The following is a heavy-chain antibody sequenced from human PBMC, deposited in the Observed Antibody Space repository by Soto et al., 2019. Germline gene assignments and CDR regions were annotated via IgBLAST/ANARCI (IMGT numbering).Heavy chain of an antibody. D-gene: IGHD3-3*01. CDR2: LSAYNGNT. CDR3: ASVGFLAWFSITATDDRYGMDV. CDR1: GYTFTSYG. J-gene: IGHJ6*02. Sequence: QVQLVQSGAEVKKPGASVKVSCKASGYTFTSYGISWVRQAPGQGLEWMGWLSAYNGNTNYAQKLQGRVTMTTDTSTSTAYMELRSLRSDDTAVYYCASVGFLAWFSITATDDRYGMDVWGQGTTVTVSS. V-gene: IGHV1-18*01.